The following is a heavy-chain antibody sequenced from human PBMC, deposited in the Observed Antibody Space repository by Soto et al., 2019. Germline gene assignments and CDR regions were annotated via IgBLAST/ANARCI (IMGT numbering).Heavy chain of an antibody. CDR3: AKDRGVVPANYYYYYGMDV. Sequence: GGSLRLSCAASGFTFSSYGMHWVRQAPGKGLEWVAVISYDGSNKYYADSVKGRFTISRDNSKNTLYLQMNSLRAEDTAVYYCAKDRGVVPANYYYYYGMDVWGQGTTVTVSS. D-gene: IGHD2-2*01. CDR2: ISYDGSNK. CDR1: GFTFSSYG. J-gene: IGHJ6*02. V-gene: IGHV3-30*18.